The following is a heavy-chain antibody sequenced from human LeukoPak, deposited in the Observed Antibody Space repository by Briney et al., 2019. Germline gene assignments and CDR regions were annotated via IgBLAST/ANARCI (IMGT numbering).Heavy chain of an antibody. V-gene: IGHV3-64*01. Sequence: GVSLRLSCSASGFTFSSYAMHWVRQAPGKGLEYVSAISSNGGSTYYANSVKGRFTISRDNSKNTLYLQMGSLRAEDMAVYYCARVGYTSYYYYGMDVGGQGTTVTVS. J-gene: IGHJ6*02. D-gene: IGHD6-13*01. CDR2: ISSNGGST. CDR3: ARVGYTSYYYYGMDV. CDR1: GFTFSSYA.